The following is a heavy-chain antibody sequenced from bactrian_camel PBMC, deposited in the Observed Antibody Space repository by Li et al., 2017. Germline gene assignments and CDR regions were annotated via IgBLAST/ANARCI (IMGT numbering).Heavy chain of an antibody. Sequence: HVQLVESGGGSVQAGGSLTLSCQASGDPYGRRCMAWFHQAPGKDREGVAAVYSDASRSSWIADSVKGRFTISQANAEKTMYLQMNSLKSDDTAMYYCAVDRLVGNLIAGRPKYWGQGTQVTVS. CDR2: VYSDASRSS. V-gene: IGHV3S1*01. J-gene: IGHJ4*01. CDR1: GDPYGRRC. CDR3: AVDRLVGNLIAGRPKY. D-gene: IGHD6*01.